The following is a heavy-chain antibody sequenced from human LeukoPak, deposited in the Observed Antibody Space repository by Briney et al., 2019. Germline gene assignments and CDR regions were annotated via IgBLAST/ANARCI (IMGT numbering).Heavy chain of an antibody. V-gene: IGHV4-59*08. J-gene: IGHJ5*02. CDR1: GGSISGYY. CDR2: IYYSGTT. D-gene: IGHD3-10*01. CDR3: ARSRSRSGSYTNNWFDP. Sequence: SETLSLTCSVSGGSISGYYWSWIRQPPGKGLEWIGYIYYSGTTIYNPSLKSRLTISLDTSKNQFSLNLSSVTAADTAVYYCARSRSRSGSYTNNWFDPWGQGTLVTVSS.